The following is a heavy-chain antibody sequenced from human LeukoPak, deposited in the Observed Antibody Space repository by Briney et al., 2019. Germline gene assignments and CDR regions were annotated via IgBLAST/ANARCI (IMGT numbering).Heavy chain of an antibody. CDR2: FYTSGTP. Sequence: SETLSLTCTVSGGSISRGSYHWSWIRQPAGKGLEWIGRFYTSGTPNYNPSLKSRVTILVDTSRNQFSLKLNSVTAADTAVYYCARGGIPDYWGQGILVTVSS. J-gene: IGHJ4*02. V-gene: IGHV4-61*02. CDR3: ARGGIPDY. D-gene: IGHD2-21*01. CDR1: GGSISRGSYH.